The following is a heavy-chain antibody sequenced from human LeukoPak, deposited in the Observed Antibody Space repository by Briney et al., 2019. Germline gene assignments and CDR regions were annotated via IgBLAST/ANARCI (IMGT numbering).Heavy chain of an antibody. D-gene: IGHD3-22*01. CDR1: GITFSTSV. CDR3: AREGHSSGYCGAFGI. CDR2: ISDNGVGT. Sequence: GGSLRLSCEVSGITFSTSVMHWVRQGPGKGLEYVSGISDNGVGTYYASSVKGRFTISRDNSKNTLYLQMDSLKDEDMAMYYCAREGHSSGYCGAFGIWGPGTMVTVSS. V-gene: IGHV3-64*01. J-gene: IGHJ3*02.